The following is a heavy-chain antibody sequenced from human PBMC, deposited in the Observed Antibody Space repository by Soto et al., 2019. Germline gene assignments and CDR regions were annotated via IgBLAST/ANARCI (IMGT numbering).Heavy chain of an antibody. V-gene: IGHV3-48*02. CDR3: ARDPPNFYYYGMDV. Sequence: GGSLRLSCAASGFTLSSYSMTWVRQAPGKGLEWLSYISRSSSTINYADSVKGRFTISRDNAKNSVYLELNSLRDEDTAVYYCARDPPNFYYYGMDVWAKGPRSPSP. J-gene: IGHJ6*02. CDR2: ISRSSSTI. CDR1: GFTLSSYS.